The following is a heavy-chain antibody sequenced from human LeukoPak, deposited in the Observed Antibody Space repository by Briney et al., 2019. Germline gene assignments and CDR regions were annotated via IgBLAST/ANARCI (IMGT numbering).Heavy chain of an antibody. J-gene: IGHJ4*02. CDR3: ARVEASGYDYGAFDY. V-gene: IGHV3-7*01. Sequence: GGSLRLSCAASGFTFNRYWMSWVRQAPGKGLEWVANIKQDGSEKYYVDSVKGRFTISRDNAKNSLYLQMNSLRAEDTAVYYCARVEASGYDYGAFDYWGQETLVTVSS. CDR1: GFTFNRYW. D-gene: IGHD5-12*01. CDR2: IKQDGSEK.